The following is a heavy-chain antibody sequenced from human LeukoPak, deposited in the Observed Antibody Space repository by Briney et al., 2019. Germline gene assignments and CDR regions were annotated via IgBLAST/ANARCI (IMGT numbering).Heavy chain of an antibody. V-gene: IGHV4-59*12. D-gene: IGHD3-10*01. CDR2: IYYSGST. J-gene: IGHJ6*02. Sequence: KTSETLSLTCTVSGGSISSYYWSWIRQPPGKGLEWIGYIYYSGSTNYNPSLKSRVTISVDTSKNQFSLKLSSVTAADTAVYYCARDRSYYYGSGSYYQPINYYYYGMDVWGQGTTVTVSS. CDR1: GGSISSYY. CDR3: ARDRSYYYGSGSYYQPINYYYYGMDV.